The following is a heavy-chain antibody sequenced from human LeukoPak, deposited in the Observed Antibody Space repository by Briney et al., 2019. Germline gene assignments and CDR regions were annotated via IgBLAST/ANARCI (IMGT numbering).Heavy chain of an antibody. Sequence: GGSLRLSCAASGFTFSSYAMSWVRQAPGKGLEWLANILPDGSQKYYVDSVKGRFTISRDNPKNSLYLQINNLRAEDTAVYYCGRLAHNAWYAIDFWGQGALVTVSS. V-gene: IGHV3-7*01. J-gene: IGHJ4*02. D-gene: IGHD2-2*01. CDR1: GFTFSSYA. CDR2: ILPDGSQK. CDR3: GRLAHNAWYAIDF.